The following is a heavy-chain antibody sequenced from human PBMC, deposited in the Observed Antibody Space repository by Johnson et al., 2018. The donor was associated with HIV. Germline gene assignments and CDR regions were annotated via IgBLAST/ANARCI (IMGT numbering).Heavy chain of an antibody. Sequence: VQLVESGGGLVKPGGSLRLSCAASGFTFSDYYMTWIRQAPGKGLEYVSAISSNVGSTYYANSVKGRFTISSDNSKNTLFLQMDSLRPDDTALYYFARGCKDIGAADGLDNDAFDVWGQGTLVTVSS. J-gene: IGHJ3*01. D-gene: IGHD6-13*01. V-gene: IGHV3-64*01. CDR1: GFTFSDYY. CDR2: ISSNVGST. CDR3: ARGCKDIGAADGLDNDAFDV.